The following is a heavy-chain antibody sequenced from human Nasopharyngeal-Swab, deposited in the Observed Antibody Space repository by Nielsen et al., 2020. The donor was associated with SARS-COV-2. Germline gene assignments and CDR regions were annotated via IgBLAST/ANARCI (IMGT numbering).Heavy chain of an antibody. CDR2: ISSSSSYI. CDR1: GFTFSSYS. V-gene: IGHV3-21*01. Sequence: GESLKISCAVSGFTFSSYSMNWVRQAPGEGLEWVSSISSSSSYIYYSDSVKGRFTISRDNGKKSLYLQMNSLRAEDTAVYYCARDRGYSGTYDAFDMWGQGTMVTVSS. J-gene: IGHJ3*02. CDR3: ARDRGYSGTYDAFDM. D-gene: IGHD1-26*01.